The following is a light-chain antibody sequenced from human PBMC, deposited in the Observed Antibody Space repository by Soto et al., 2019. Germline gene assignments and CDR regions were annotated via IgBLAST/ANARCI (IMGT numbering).Light chain of an antibody. J-gene: IGLJ2*01. Sequence: QSALTQPTSVSGSPGQSITISCTGTSSDVGGYNLVSWYQQYPGKAPKLMIFEVNKRPSGVSNRFSGSKSGNTASLIISGLQTEDEADYYCCSYAAGSTLFGGGTKLTVL. V-gene: IGLV2-23*02. CDR2: EVN. CDR1: SSDVGGYNL. CDR3: CSYAAGSTL.